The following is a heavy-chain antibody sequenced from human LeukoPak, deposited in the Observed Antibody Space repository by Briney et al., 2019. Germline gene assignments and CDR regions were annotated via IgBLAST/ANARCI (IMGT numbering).Heavy chain of an antibody. Sequence: SVKVSCKASGGTFSSYAISWVRQAPGQGLEWMGGIIPIFGTANYAQKFQGRITITADESTSTAYMELSSLRSEDTAVYYCARASDYDFWSGYPTYYFDYWGQGTLVTVSS. CDR3: ARASDYDFWSGYPTYYFDY. J-gene: IGHJ4*02. D-gene: IGHD3-3*01. V-gene: IGHV1-69*13. CDR2: IIPIFGTA. CDR1: GGTFSSYA.